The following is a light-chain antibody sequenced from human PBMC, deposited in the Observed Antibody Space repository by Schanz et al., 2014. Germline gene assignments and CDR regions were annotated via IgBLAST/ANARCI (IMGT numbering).Light chain of an antibody. CDR3: SSYTSSSTLGV. Sequence: QSALTQPASVSGSPGQSITISCTGTSSDVGTYNLVSWYQQNPGKAPKLMIYEGSKRPSGVSNRFSGSKSGNTASLTISGLQAEDEADYYCSSYTSSSTLGVFGTGTKLTVL. V-gene: IGLV2-14*02. CDR2: EGS. CDR1: SSDVGTYNL. J-gene: IGLJ1*01.